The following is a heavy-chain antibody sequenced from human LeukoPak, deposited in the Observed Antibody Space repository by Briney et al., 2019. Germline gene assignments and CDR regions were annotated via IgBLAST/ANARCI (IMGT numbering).Heavy chain of an antibody. V-gene: IGHV1-18*01. CDR1: GYTFTSYG. Sequence: ASVKVSCKASGYTFTSYGISWVRQAPGQGLEWMGWISAYNGNTNYAQKLQGRVTMTTDTSTSTAYMELRSLRSDDTAVYYCARSVYYYDSSGDAFDIWGQGTMVTVSS. J-gene: IGHJ3*02. D-gene: IGHD3-22*01. CDR3: ARSVYYYDSSGDAFDI. CDR2: ISAYNGNT.